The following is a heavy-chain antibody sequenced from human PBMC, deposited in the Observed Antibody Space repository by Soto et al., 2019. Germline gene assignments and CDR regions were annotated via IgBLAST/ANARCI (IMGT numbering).Heavy chain of an antibody. CDR2: IYYSGST. D-gene: IGHD3-10*01. Sequence: QVQLQESGPGLVKPSQTLSLTCTVSGGSISSGGYYWSWIRQHPGKGLEWIGYIYYSGSTYYNPSLKSRVTISVDTSKNQFSLKLSSVTAADTAVYYCARRSERGVPKYYFDYWGQGTLVTVSS. CDR3: ARRSERGVPKYYFDY. V-gene: IGHV4-31*03. CDR1: GGSISSGGYY. J-gene: IGHJ4*02.